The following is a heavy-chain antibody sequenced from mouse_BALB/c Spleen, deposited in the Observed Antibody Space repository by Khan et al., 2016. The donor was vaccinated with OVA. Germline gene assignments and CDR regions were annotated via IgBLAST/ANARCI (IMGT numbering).Heavy chain of an antibody. D-gene: IGHD2-2*01. V-gene: IGHV1-53*01. Sequence: VQLQQSGAELVEPGASVRLSCKASGYTFTSYYLYWVNQRPGQGLEWIGDINPSNGDTNFNEKFKSKATLTVDKSSSTAYIHLNSLTSEDSAVYYCTRSGYGSFAYWGQGTLVTVSA. CDR3: TRSGYGSFAY. CDR1: GYTFTSYY. CDR2: INPSNGDT. J-gene: IGHJ3*01.